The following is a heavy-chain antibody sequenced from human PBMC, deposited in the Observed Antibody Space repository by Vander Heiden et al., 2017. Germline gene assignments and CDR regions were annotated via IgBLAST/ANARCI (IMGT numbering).Heavy chain of an antibody. Sequence: QVQLQESGPGLVRPSETLSLTCALSGGSMGNYYWTWLRQPAGKALEWLGRIYTGGSTNYNPSLKSRVTMSVATSKNQFSLKLTSVTAADTAVYYCVGNYYDSRGYYFIDSWGQGTLVTVS. J-gene: IGHJ4*02. V-gene: IGHV4-4*07. CDR1: GGSMGNYY. D-gene: IGHD3-22*01. CDR3: VGNYYDSRGYYFIDS. CDR2: IYTGGST.